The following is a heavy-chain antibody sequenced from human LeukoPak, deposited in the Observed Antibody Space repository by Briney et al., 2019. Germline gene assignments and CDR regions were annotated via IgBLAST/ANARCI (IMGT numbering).Heavy chain of an antibody. V-gene: IGHV1-2*02. D-gene: IGHD5-24*01. J-gene: IGHJ4*02. CDR3: ARDGTGVYNLVQY. Sequence: GASVKVSCKASGYTFTGYYMHWVRQAPGQGLEWMGWTNPNSGGTNYAQKFQGRVTMTRDTSISAVYMKLSRLRSDDTAVYYCARDGTGVYNLVQYWGQGTLVTVSS. CDR1: GYTFTGYY. CDR2: TNPNSGGT.